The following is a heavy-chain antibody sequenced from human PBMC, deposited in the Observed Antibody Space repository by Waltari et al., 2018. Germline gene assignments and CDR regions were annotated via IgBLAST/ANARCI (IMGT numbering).Heavy chain of an antibody. CDR1: GFTFRSHA. J-gene: IGHJ4*02. V-gene: IGHV3-23*01. CDR2: ISGSGFNT. Sequence: EVQLLESGGGLVQPGGSLRGSCAASGFTFRSHAMSWVRQAPGKGLDWVSAISGSGFNTYYADSVKGRFTISRDTSKNTLYLQMNSLRAEDTAVYYCAKGRYENVYYFDYWGQGTLVTVSS. D-gene: IGHD1-20*01. CDR3: AKGRYENVYYFDY.